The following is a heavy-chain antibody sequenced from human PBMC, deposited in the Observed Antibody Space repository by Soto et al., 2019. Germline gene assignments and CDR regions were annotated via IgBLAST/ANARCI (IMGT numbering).Heavy chain of an antibody. CDR1: GFTFSSYA. CDR3: VRTSLVVAAATREDY. V-gene: IGHV3-74*01. J-gene: IGHJ4*02. Sequence: PGGSLRLSCAASGFTFSSYAMHWVRQAPGKGLEWVSRIKSDGSSTCYADSVKGRFTISRDNAKNTLYLQMNSLRAEDTAVYYCVRTSLVVAAATREDYWGQGTLVTVSS. CDR2: IKSDGSST. D-gene: IGHD2-15*01.